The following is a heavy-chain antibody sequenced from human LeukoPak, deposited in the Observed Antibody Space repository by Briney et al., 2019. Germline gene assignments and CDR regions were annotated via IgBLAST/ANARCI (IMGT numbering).Heavy chain of an antibody. D-gene: IGHD6-13*01. V-gene: IGHV3-30*18. CDR2: ISYDGSNK. J-gene: IGHJ4*02. Sequence: GRSLRLSCAASGFTFSSYGMHWVRQAPGKGLEWVAVISYDGSNKYYADSVKGRFTISRDNSKNTLYLQMNSLRAEDTAIYSCAKGLIAASGTTPFDYWGQGTLVTVSS. CDR1: GFTFSSYG. CDR3: AKGLIAASGTTPFDY.